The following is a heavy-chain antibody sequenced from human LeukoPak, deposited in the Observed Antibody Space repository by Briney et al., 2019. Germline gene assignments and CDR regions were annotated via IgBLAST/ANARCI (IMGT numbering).Heavy chain of an antibody. D-gene: IGHD2-2*01. V-gene: IGHV4-59*01. CDR2: PSYSGST. Sequence: SETPPLPCTVSGGSLSTYQSSYLPHPPPHALYCLPHPSYSGSTNYNPSLKSRVTISADTSKNQFSLKLSSVTAADTAVYYCARAPHYCSSTSCYYGMDVWGQGTTVTVSS. CDR1: GGSLSTYQ. J-gene: IGHJ6*02. CDR3: ARAPHYCSSTSCYYGMDV.